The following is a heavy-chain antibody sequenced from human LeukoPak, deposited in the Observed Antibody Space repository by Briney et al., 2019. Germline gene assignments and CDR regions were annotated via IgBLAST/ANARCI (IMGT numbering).Heavy chain of an antibody. CDR2: ISSSSSYI. J-gene: IGHJ5*02. CDR1: GSTFSNYS. CDR3: ARVVIVSGSKGNSFDRSGYYSWFDP. Sequence: GGSLRLSCAASGSTFSNYSMNWVRQAPGKGLEWVSSISSSSSYIFYADSVKGRFTISRDNAKNSMYLQMNSLRAEDTAVYYCARVVIVSGSKGNSFDRSGYYSWFDPWGQGTRVIVSS. D-gene: IGHD3-22*01. V-gene: IGHV3-21*01.